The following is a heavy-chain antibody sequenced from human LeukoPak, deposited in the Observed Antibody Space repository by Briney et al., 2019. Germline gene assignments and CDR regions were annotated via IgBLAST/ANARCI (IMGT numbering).Heavy chain of an antibody. CDR1: XGSFXGYY. CDR3: ARADTWIQLWFQSPYYYYGMDV. D-gene: IGHD5-18*01. Sequence: ETXSLTXXXXXGSFXGYYWSWIRQPPGKGLEWIGEINHSGSTNYNPSLKSRVTISVDTSKNQFSLKLSSVTAADTAVYYCARADTWIQLWFQSPYYYYGMDVWGQGTTVTVSS. J-gene: IGHJ6*02. CDR2: INHSGST. V-gene: IGHV4-34*01.